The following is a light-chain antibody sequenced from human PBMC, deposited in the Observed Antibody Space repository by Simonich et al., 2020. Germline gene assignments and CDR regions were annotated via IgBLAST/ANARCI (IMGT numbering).Light chain of an antibody. Sequence: DIVMTQSPDSLAVSLGERATINCKSSQSVLYSSNNKNYFSWYQQKPGQPPKLLIYWASSRESGGPDRCSGSGSGTDFTLTISSLQAEDVAVYYCQQYYSTPWTFGQGTKVEIK. J-gene: IGKJ1*01. CDR3: QQYYSTPWT. CDR2: WAS. CDR1: QSVLYSSNNKNY. V-gene: IGKV4-1*01.